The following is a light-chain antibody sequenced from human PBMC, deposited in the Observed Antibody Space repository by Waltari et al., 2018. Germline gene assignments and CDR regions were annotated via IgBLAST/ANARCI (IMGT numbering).Light chain of an antibody. CDR3: QIWDTLSNHFV. V-gene: IGLV3-21*02. CDR2: DDI. Sequence: SFVLTQPPSVSVAPGQTARLTCGGNNIERRSINWYQQKPGQAPVLVVYDDIDRPSGIPERLSGSKSGNTATLSITRVEAGDEADYYCQIWDTLSNHFVFGAGTKVTVL. CDR1: NIERRS. J-gene: IGLJ1*01.